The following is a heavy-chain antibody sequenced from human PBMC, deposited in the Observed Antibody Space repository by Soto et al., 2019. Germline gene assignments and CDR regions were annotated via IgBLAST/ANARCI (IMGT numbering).Heavy chain of an antibody. CDR1: GGSISSYY. J-gene: IGHJ4*02. D-gene: IGHD6-13*01. V-gene: IGHV4-59*01. CDR2: IYYSGST. Sequence: PSETLSLTCTVSGGSISSYYWSWIRQPPGKGLEWIGYIYYSGSTNYNPSLKSRVTISVDTSKNQFSLKLSSVTAADTAVYYCASSIAAAGPYYFDYWGQGTLVTVSS. CDR3: ASSIAAAGPYYFDY.